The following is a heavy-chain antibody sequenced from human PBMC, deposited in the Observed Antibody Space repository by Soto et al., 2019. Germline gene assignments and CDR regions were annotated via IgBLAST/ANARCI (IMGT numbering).Heavy chain of an antibody. CDR1: GGSISSYY. CDR2: IYYSGST. J-gene: IGHJ6*02. V-gene: IGHV4-59*01. CDR3: ARVPFTFYELGSGQKRAAKYYYGMDV. D-gene: IGHD3-3*01. Sequence: SETLSLTCTVSGGSISSYYWSWIRQPPGKGLEWIGYIYYSGSTNYNPSLKSRVTISVDTSKNQFSLELSSVTAADTAVYYWARVPFTFYELGSGQKRAAKYYYGMDVGGQGTTVTVSS.